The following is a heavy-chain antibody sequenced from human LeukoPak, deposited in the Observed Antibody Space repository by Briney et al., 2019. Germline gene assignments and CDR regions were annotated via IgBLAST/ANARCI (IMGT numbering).Heavy chain of an antibody. D-gene: IGHD4-17*01. CDR1: GGSVNSGGYY. Sequence: TPSQTLSLTCTVSGGSVNSGGYYWTWIRQHPGKGLEWLGYIYYSGRTYYNPSLKSRITISLDTSKNQFSLNLTSVSAADTAFYFCARSSDYGDYGWGQGTLITVSS. CDR2: IYYSGRT. J-gene: IGHJ4*02. V-gene: IGHV4-31*03. CDR3: ARSSDYGDYG.